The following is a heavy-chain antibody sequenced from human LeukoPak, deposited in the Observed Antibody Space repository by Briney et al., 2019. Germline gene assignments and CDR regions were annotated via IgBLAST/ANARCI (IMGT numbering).Heavy chain of an antibody. J-gene: IGHJ6*03. CDR1: GGSISSYY. CDR3: ARGRYESTRLSAYYYYYMDV. CDR2: IYSSGST. D-gene: IGHD1-14*01. V-gene: IGHV4-4*07. Sequence: SETLSLTCTVSGGSISSYYWSWIRQPAGKGLEWIGRIYSSGSTIYNTSLKSRVTMSVGTSKNQFSLKLSSVTAAGTAGYYCARGRYESTRLSAYYYYYMDVWGKGTTVTVSS.